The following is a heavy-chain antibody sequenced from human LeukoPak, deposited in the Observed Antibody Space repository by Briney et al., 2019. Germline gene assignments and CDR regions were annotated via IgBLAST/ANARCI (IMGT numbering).Heavy chain of an antibody. Sequence: ASVKVSCKASGYTFTTYAMHWVRQAPGQRLEWMGWINAGNGNTKYSQKFQARVTITRDTSASTAYMELRSLRSDDTAVYYCARDVDTAMRNYYYYYGMDVWGQGTTVTVSS. V-gene: IGHV1-3*01. CDR3: ARDVDTAMRNYYYYYGMDV. CDR2: INAGNGNT. J-gene: IGHJ6*02. CDR1: GYTFTTYA. D-gene: IGHD5-18*01.